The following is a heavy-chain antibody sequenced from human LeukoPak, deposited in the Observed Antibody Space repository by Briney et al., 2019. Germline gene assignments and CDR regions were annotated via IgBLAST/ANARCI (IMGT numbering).Heavy chain of an antibody. J-gene: IGHJ4*02. Sequence: GGSLRLSCAASGFTFNSYSMNWVRQAPGKGLEWVSYISGSTSTIYYADSVKGRFTISRDNAKNSLYLQMSSLRDEDTAVYYCARGINYFDYWGQGTLVTVS. CDR1: GFTFNSYS. CDR2: ISGSTSTI. V-gene: IGHV3-48*02. CDR3: ARGINYFDY.